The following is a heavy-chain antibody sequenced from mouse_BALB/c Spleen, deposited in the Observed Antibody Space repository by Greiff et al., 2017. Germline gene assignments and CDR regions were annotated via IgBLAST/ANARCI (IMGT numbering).Heavy chain of an antibody. D-gene: IGHD1-1*01. V-gene: IGHV8-12*01. CDR2: IYWDDDK. J-gene: IGHJ4*01. Sequence: QVTLKESGPGILQPSQTLSLTCSFSGFSLSTSGMGVSWIRQPSGKGLEWLAHIYWDDDKRYNPSLKSRLTISKDTSRNQVFLKITSVDTADTATYYCARRARGGYYGAMDYWGQGTSVTVSS. CDR1: GFSLSTSGMG. CDR3: ARRARGGYYGAMDY.